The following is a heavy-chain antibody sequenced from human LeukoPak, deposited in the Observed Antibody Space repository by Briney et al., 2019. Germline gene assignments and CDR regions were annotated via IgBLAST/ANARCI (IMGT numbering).Heavy chain of an antibody. Sequence: GGSLRLSCAASGFTFSSYWMHWVRQAPGKGLVWVSGINYDGSDTRYADTVKGRFTISRDNAKNTLYLQINSLRAEDTAVYYCQRDFMTAAGIHWGQGTLVTVSS. CDR1: GFTFSSYW. V-gene: IGHV3-74*01. CDR3: QRDFMTAAGIH. J-gene: IGHJ4*02. CDR2: INYDGSDT. D-gene: IGHD6-13*01.